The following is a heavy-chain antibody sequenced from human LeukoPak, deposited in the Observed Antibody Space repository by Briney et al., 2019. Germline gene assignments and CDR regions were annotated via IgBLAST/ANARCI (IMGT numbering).Heavy chain of an antibody. Sequence: ASVKVSCKASGYTFTSYGISGVRQAPGQGLEWMGWISAYNGNTNYAQKLQGRVTMTTDTSTSTAYMELRSLRSDDTAVYYCARDKPTYDILTGYYPGWGQGTLVTVSS. CDR3: ARDKPTYDILTGYYPG. D-gene: IGHD3-9*01. V-gene: IGHV1-18*01. CDR2: ISAYNGNT. J-gene: IGHJ4*02. CDR1: GYTFTSYG.